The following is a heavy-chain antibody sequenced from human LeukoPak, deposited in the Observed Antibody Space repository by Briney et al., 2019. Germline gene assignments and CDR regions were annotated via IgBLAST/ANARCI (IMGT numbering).Heavy chain of an antibody. D-gene: IGHD6-13*01. CDR3: ARDSPAAGINY. J-gene: IGHJ4*02. Sequence: GGSLRLSCAASGVTVSRNFMSWVRQAPGKGLEWVSVIYSGGSTYYADSVKGRFTISRDNSKNTLYLQMNSLRAEDTAVYYCARDSPAAGINYWGQGTLVTVSS. CDR2: IYSGGST. CDR1: GVTVSRNF. V-gene: IGHV3-66*01.